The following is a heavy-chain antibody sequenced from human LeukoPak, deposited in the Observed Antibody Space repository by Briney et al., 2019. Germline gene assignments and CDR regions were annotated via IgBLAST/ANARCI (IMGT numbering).Heavy chain of an antibody. CDR1: GFNFSTYW. Sequence: GGSLRLSCTASGFNFSTYWMTWVRQVPGKGLEWVANIKEDGSEIYYVDAVKGRFSISRDNAKTSLYLQMNNLSVADTAVYYCVTDQTGRHPYFFDYWGQGTLVTVSS. CDR3: VTDQTGRHPYFFDY. CDR2: IKEDGSEI. D-gene: IGHD3-10*01. V-gene: IGHV3-7*01. J-gene: IGHJ4*02.